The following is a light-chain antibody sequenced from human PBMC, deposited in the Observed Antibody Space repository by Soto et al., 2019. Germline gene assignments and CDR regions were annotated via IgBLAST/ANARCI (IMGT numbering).Light chain of an antibody. CDR2: DVT. Sequence: QSALTQPRSVSASPGQSVTISCTGTSSDVGRYDYVSWYQQHPGKAPKLIVYDVTERPSGVPDRFSGSKSGNTASLTISGLQTEDEADYYCCSYAGSYTLVFGGGTKVTVL. V-gene: IGLV2-11*01. CDR1: SSDVGRYDY. J-gene: IGLJ2*01. CDR3: CSYAGSYTLV.